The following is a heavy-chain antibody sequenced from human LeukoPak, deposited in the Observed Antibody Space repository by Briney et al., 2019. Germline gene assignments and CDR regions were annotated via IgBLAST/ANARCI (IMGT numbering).Heavy chain of an antibody. CDR1: GFTFSSYG. Sequence: GGSLRLSCAASGFTFSSYGMPWVRQAPGKGLEWVAFIRYDGSNKYYADSVKGRFTISRDNSKNTLYLQMNSLRAEDTAVYYCAKDIYDYGDYDGGDYWGQGTLVTVSS. V-gene: IGHV3-30*02. J-gene: IGHJ4*02. CDR3: AKDIYDYGDYDGGDY. D-gene: IGHD4-17*01. CDR2: IRYDGSNK.